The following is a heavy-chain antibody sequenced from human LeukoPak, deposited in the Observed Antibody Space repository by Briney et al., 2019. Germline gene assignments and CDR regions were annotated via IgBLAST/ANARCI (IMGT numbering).Heavy chain of an antibody. V-gene: IGHV7-4-1*02. Sequence: ASVKVSCKASGYTFTNYAVNWVRQAPGQGLEWMGWINTDTGNPTYAQGFTGRFVFSLDTSVSTAYLQISSLKAEDTAVYYCARAGIGYCSDNTCSPDYWGQGTLVTVSS. D-gene: IGHD2-15*01. CDR3: ARAGIGYCSDNTCSPDY. CDR2: INTDTGNP. CDR1: GYTFTNYA. J-gene: IGHJ4*02.